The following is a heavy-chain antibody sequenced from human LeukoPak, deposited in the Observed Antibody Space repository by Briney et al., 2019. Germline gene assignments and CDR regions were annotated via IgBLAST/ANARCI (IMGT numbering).Heavy chain of an antibody. CDR1: GFTFRDYA. D-gene: IGHD3-22*01. J-gene: IGHJ4*02. V-gene: IGHV3-23*01. CDR2: ISGTGDTT. CDR3: ATDYYDRSGDYTVDY. Sequence: GGSLRLSCAASGFTFRDYAMSWVRQAPGKGLEWVSVISGTGDTTHYADSVKGRLTISRVNSQNTVFLQMNSLRAEDTAVYYCATDYYDRSGDYTVDYWGQGSLVTVSS.